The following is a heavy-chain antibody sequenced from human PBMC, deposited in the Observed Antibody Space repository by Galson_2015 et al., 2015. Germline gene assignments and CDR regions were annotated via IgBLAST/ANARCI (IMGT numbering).Heavy chain of an antibody. V-gene: IGHV3-30-3*01. J-gene: IGHJ4*02. CDR1: GFTFSSYA. Sequence: SLRLSCAASGFTFSSYAMHWVRQAPGKGLEWVAVISYDGSNKYYADSVKGRFTISRDNSKNTLYLQMNSLRAEDTAVYYCATIDSITFGGVIADYWGQGTLVTASS. D-gene: IGHD3-16*02. CDR2: ISYDGSNK. CDR3: ATIDSITFGGVIADY.